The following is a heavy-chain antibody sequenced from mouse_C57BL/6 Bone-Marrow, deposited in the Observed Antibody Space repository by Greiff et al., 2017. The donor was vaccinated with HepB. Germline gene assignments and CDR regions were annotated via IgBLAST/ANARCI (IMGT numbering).Heavy chain of an antibody. CDR1: GFNIKNTY. V-gene: IGHV14-3*01. J-gene: IGHJ1*03. CDR2: IDPANGNT. D-gene: IGHD1-1*01. CDR3: ALITTVVATDWYFDV. Sequence: EVQLKESVAELVRPGASVKLSCTASGFNIKNTYMHWVKQRPEQGLEWIGRIDPANGNTKYAPKFQGKATITADTSSNTAYLQLSSLTSEDTAIYYCALITTVVATDWYFDVWGTGTTVTVSS.